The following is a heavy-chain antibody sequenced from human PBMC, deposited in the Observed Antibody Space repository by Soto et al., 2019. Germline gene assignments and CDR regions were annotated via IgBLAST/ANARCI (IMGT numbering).Heavy chain of an antibody. V-gene: IGHV4-30-2*01. D-gene: IGHD2-2*01. CDR1: GAPITGGDYS. CDR3: ARGRVVVPAAVMFNCLDP. CDR2: IFHGGST. Sequence: PSETLSLTCAISGAPITGGDYSWNWIRQPPGKGLEWIGYIFHGGSTYYNPSLRSRVTISVDRSRTQFSLKMGSVTAADTAVYYCARGRVVVPAAVMFNCLDPWGQGALVTVSS. J-gene: IGHJ5*02.